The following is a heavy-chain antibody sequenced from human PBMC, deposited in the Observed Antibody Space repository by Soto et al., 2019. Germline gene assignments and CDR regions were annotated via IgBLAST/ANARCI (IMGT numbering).Heavy chain of an antibody. CDR2: IVASGDNR. CDR1: GFTFSSYA. CDR3: AKAQRDGGKVYDYYMDV. D-gene: IGHD2-15*01. J-gene: IGHJ6*03. Sequence: GGSLRLSCAASGFTFSSYAMSWVRQAPGEGLEWVSGIVASGDNRDYADSVKGRFTISRDNSKNTLFLQMHSLRAEDMAVYYCAKAQRDGGKVYDYYMDVWGKGTTVTVSS. V-gene: IGHV3-23*01.